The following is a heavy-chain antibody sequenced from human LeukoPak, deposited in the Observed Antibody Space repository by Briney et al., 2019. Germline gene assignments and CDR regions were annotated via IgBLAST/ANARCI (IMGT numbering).Heavy chain of an antibody. Sequence: PGGSLRLSCAASGFTFSSYEMNWVRQVPGKGLEWVSYISGSGDFIYYPDSVKRRFTISRDNAKNSLYLQMISRRAEDTAVYYCARGHAGSGSQYFDYWGQGTLVTVSS. CDR1: GFTFSSYE. CDR3: ARGHAGSGSQYFDY. J-gene: IGHJ4*02. CDR2: ISGSGDFI. V-gene: IGHV3-48*03. D-gene: IGHD3-10*01.